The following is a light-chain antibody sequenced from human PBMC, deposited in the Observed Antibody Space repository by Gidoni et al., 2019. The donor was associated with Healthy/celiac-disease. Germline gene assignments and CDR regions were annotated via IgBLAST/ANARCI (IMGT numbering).Light chain of an antibody. J-gene: IGKJ4*01. CDR2: KAS. CDR1: QSISSW. CDR3: QQYNSYH. Sequence: DIQMTQSPSTLSASVGDRVTITCRASQSISSWLAWYQQKPGKAPKLLIYKASSLESGVPSRFSGSGSGTEFTLTISSLQPDDFATYYCQQYNSYHFXGXTKVEIK. V-gene: IGKV1-5*03.